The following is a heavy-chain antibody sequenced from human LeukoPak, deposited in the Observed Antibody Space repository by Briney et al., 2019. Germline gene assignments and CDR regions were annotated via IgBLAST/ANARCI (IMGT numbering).Heavy chain of an antibody. V-gene: IGHV3-21*01. J-gene: IGHJ4*02. CDR2: ISSSSSYI. Sequence: PGGSLRLSCAASGFTFSSYSMNWARQAPGKGLEWVSSISSSSSYIYYADSVKGRFTISRDNAKNSLYLQMNSLRAEDTAVYYCARDRGYSYAVDYWGQGTLVTAS. CDR3: ARDRGYSYAVDY. CDR1: GFTFSSYS. D-gene: IGHD5-18*01.